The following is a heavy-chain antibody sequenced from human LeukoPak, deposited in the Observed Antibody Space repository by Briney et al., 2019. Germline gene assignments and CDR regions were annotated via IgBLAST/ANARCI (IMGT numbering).Heavy chain of an antibody. D-gene: IGHD3-22*01. V-gene: IGHV3-30*18. CDR3: AKGEVVPYLDY. Sequence: QTGGSLRLSCAASGFTFSSYGMHWVRQAPGKGLEWVAVISYDGSNKYYADSVKGRFTISRDNSKNTLYLQMNSLRAEDTAVYYCAKGEVVPYLDYWGQGTLVTVSS. CDR2: ISYDGSNK. CDR1: GFTFSSYG. J-gene: IGHJ4*02.